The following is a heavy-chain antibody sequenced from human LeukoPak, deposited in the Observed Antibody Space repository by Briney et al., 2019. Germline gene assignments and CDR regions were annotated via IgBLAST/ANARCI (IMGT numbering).Heavy chain of an antibody. Sequence: ASVKVSCKASGYTFTSYDINWVRQATGQGLEWMGWMNPNSGNTGYAQKFQGRVTITRNTSISTAYMELSSLRAEDTALYYCAKDSSSSWFYFDYWGQGTLVTVSS. V-gene: IGHV1-8*03. D-gene: IGHD6-13*01. CDR3: AKDSSSSWFYFDY. J-gene: IGHJ4*02. CDR1: GYTFTSYD. CDR2: MNPNSGNT.